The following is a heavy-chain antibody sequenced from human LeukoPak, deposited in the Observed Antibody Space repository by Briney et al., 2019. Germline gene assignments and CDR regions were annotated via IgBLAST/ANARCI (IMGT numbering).Heavy chain of an antibody. V-gene: IGHV3-7*01. CDR2: INPDGSEK. CDR1: RFIFSSYW. J-gene: IGHJ4*02. Sequence: PGGSLRLSCAASRFIFSSYWMSWVRQAPGKGLEWVANINPDGSEKYYVDSVKGRFTISRDNAKNSLYLQMNSLRVEDTAVYYCGRVAPLAAAAEAVDDWGQGTLVTVSS. D-gene: IGHD6-13*01. CDR3: GRVAPLAAAAEAVDD.